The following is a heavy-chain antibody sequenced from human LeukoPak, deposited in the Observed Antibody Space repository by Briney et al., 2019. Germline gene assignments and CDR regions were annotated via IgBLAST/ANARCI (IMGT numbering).Heavy chain of an antibody. Sequence: GASVKVSCKASGYTFTGYYMHWVRQAPGQGLEWMGWINPNSGGTNYAQKFQGRVTMTRDTSISTAYMELNRLRSDDTAVYYCARTTYCSSTSCRKGFDYWGQGTLVTVSS. J-gene: IGHJ4*02. CDR2: INPNSGGT. D-gene: IGHD2-2*01. CDR3: ARTTYCSSTSCRKGFDY. CDR1: GYTFTGYY. V-gene: IGHV1-2*02.